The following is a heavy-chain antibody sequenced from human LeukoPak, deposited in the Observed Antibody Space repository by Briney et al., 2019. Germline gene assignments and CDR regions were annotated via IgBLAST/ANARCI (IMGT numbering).Heavy chain of an antibody. Sequence: ASVKVSCKASGYTFTGYYMHWVRQAPGQGLEWMGWINPNSGGTNYAQKFQGRVTMTRDTSISTAYMELSRLRSDDTAVYYCASGSYFQPYYYYYYMDVWGKGTTVTVSS. D-gene: IGHD1-26*01. CDR3: ASGSYFQPYYYYYYMDV. CDR2: INPNSGGT. CDR1: GYTFTGYY. J-gene: IGHJ6*03. V-gene: IGHV1-2*02.